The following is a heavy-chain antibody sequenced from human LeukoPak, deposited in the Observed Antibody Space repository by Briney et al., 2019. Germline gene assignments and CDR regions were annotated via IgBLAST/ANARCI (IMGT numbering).Heavy chain of an antibody. Sequence: TGGSLRLSCAASGFTFNNYAVSWVRQAPGKGLEWVAAISGNGNTYYADSVKGRFTISRDNSKNTGYLQMNSLRAEDTAVYYCVKGGQDCSPSTCYYDWGQGTLVTASS. CDR1: GFTFNNYA. CDR3: VKGGQDCSPSTCYYD. CDR2: ISGNGNT. V-gene: IGHV3-23*01. D-gene: IGHD2-15*01. J-gene: IGHJ4*02.